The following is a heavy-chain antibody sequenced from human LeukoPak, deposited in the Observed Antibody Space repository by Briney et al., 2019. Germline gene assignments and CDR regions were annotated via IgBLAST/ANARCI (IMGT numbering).Heavy chain of an antibody. D-gene: IGHD2-21*02. CDR3: ARDERHPDAYCGGDCYGTATDY. V-gene: IGHV3-21*01. J-gene: IGHJ4*02. CDR1: GFTFSSYS. CDR2: IGSSSSYI. Sequence: GGSLRLSCAASGFTFSSYSMNWVRQAPGKGLEWVSSIGSSSSYIYYADSVKGRFTISRDSAKNSLYLQMNSLRAEDTAVYYCARDERHPDAYCGGDCYGTATDYWGQGTLVTVSS.